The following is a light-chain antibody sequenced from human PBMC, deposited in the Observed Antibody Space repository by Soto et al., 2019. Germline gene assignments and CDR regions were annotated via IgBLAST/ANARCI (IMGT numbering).Light chain of an antibody. CDR3: QQYGGSPRT. J-gene: IGKJ5*01. V-gene: IGKV3-20*01. CDR2: DAS. Sequence: EIVLTQSPGTLSLSPGERATLSCRASQSLSSSQLAWYQQKVGRAPRLLTHDASSRATGIPDRFSGSGSGTDFTLTITRLEPEDFAVYYCQQYGGSPRTFGQGTRLEIK. CDR1: QSLSSSQ.